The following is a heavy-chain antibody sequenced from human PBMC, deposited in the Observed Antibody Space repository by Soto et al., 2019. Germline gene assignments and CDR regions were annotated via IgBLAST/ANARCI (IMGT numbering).Heavy chain of an antibody. D-gene: IGHD3-3*01. Sequence: ASVKVSCKASGYTFTSYDINWVRQATGQGLEWMGWMNPNSGNTGYAQKFQGRVTMTRNTSISTAYMELSSLRSEDTAVYYCARASTIFGVVIGPDYYGMDVWGQGTTVTVSS. CDR2: MNPNSGNT. V-gene: IGHV1-8*01. CDR3: ARASTIFGVVIGPDYYGMDV. CDR1: GYTFTSYD. J-gene: IGHJ6*02.